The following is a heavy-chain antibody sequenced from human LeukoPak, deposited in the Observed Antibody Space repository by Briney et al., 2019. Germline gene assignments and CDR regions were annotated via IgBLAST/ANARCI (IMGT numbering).Heavy chain of an antibody. CDR2: ISGSGDST. D-gene: IGHD3-10*01. J-gene: IGHJ4*02. V-gene: IGHV3-23*01. CDR3: ARALDYYGSGSYYPLGY. Sequence: GGSLRLSCAASGFPFSSYAMSWVRQAPGKGLEWVSAISGSGDSTYYADSVKGRFTISRDNSKNTLYLQMNSLRAEDTAVYYCARALDYYGSGSYYPLGYWGQGTLVTVSS. CDR1: GFPFSSYA.